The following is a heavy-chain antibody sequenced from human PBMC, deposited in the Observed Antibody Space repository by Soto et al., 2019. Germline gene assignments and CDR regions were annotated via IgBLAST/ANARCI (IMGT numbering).Heavy chain of an antibody. CDR3: ARHSASWQWFDY. Sequence: QVQLQESGPGLVKPSQTLSLTCSVSGGSISCGGYYWSWIRQHPEKGLEWIGYIYYSGSTNYNPSLKSRVIISVDPSSNRFSLDLRSVTAADTAIYYCARHSASWQWFDYWGQGTLVTVSS. CDR2: IYYSGST. J-gene: IGHJ5*01. V-gene: IGHV4-31*03. CDR1: GGSISCGGYY. D-gene: IGHD1-26*01.